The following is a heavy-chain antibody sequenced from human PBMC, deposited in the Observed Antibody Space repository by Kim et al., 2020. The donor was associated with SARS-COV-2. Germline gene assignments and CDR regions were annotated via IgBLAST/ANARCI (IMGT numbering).Heavy chain of an antibody. CDR3: AREFVSSSGGDY. Sequence: GGSLRRSCAASGFTFSSYGMHWVRQAPGKGLEWVAVIWYDGSNKYYADSVKGRFTISRDNSKNTLYLQMNSLRAEDTAVYYCAREFVSSSGGDYWGQGTLVTVSS. CDR2: IWYDGSNK. D-gene: IGHD3-10*01. CDR1: GFTFSSYG. V-gene: IGHV3-33*01. J-gene: IGHJ4*02.